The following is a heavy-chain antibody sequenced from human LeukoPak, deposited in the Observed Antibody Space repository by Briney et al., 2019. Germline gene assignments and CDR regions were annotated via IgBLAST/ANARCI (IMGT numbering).Heavy chain of an antibody. CDR3: TTDLDY. V-gene: IGHV3-15*01. CDR2: IKSKSDGGTI. CDR1: GFIFTDVW. J-gene: IGHJ4*02. Sequence: GGSLRLTCAGSGFIFTDVWMSWVRQAPGKGLEWVGRIKSKSDGGTIDYAAPVKGRVTMSRDDSRKTLSLEMNNLKTEDTGVYYCTTDLDYWGQGTLVTVSS.